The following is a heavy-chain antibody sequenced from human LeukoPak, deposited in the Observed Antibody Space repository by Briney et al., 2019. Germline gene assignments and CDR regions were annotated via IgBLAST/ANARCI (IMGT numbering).Heavy chain of an antibody. Sequence: GTSLRLSCAASGFTFSTSAMHWVRQAPGKGLEWVAIILYDGSNKYYANSVKGRFSISRDNSKYTVYLQLSSLRVEDTAIYYCARDLYAGGWATDFWGQGTLVTVSS. D-gene: IGHD6-19*01. J-gene: IGHJ4*02. CDR3: ARDLYAGGWATDF. CDR2: ILYDGSNK. V-gene: IGHV3-30-3*01. CDR1: GFTFSTSA.